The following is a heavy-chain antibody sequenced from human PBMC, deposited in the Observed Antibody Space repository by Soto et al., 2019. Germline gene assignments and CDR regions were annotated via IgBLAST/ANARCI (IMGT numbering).Heavy chain of an antibody. CDR1: GYTFTSYY. CDR2: INPSGGST. V-gene: IGHV1-46*01. J-gene: IGHJ6*02. Sequence: ASVKVSCKASGYTFTSYYMHWVRQAPGQGLEWMGIINPSGGSTSYAQKFQGRVTMTRDTSTSTVYMELSSLRSEDTAVYYCARDLGITMVRGVIITGYYYYGMDVWG. CDR3: ARDLGITMVRGVIITGYYYYGMDV. D-gene: IGHD3-10*01.